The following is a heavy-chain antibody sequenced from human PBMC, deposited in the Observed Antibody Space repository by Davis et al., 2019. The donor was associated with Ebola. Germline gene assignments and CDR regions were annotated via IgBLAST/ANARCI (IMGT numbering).Heavy chain of an antibody. D-gene: IGHD5-12*01. CDR2: FDPEDGET. V-gene: IGHV1-24*01. J-gene: IGHJ6*02. CDR3: TTGERYSAYGLDYYYFGMDV. Sequence: ASVKVSCKVSGHTLTELSMHWVRQAPGKGLEWMGAFDPEDGETIYAQNFQGRVTMTEDTSTDTAYMELSSLRSEDTAVYYCTTGERYSAYGLDYYYFGMDVWGQGTTVTVSS. CDR1: GHTLTELS.